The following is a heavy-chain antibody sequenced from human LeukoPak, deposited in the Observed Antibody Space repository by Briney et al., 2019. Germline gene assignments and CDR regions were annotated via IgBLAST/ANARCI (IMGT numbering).Heavy chain of an antibody. J-gene: IGHJ4*02. V-gene: IGHV3-64*01. D-gene: IGHD6-6*01. CDR1: GFTFSSYA. Sequence: GGSLRLSCAASGFTFSSYAIHWVRQAPGKGLEYVSAISRNGDSTYYANPVKGRFTISRDNSKNTLYLQMGSLRADDMAVYYCARDISWGSSSSGFDCWGQGTLVTVSS. CDR2: ISRNGDST. CDR3: ARDISWGSSSSGFDC.